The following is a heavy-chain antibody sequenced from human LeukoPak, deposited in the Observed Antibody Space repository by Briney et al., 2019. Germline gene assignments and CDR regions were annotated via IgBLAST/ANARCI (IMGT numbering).Heavy chain of an antibody. CDR2: IYYSGST. V-gene: IGHV4-39*02. J-gene: IGHJ4*02. Sequence: KPSETLSLTCTVSGGSISSTSYYWGWIRQPPGKGLEWIGNIYYSGSTYYNPSLNSRVTISVDTSKNQFSLKLSSVAAADTAVYYCARDRDGYNSHFDYWGQGTLVTVSS. D-gene: IGHD5-24*01. CDR1: GGSISSTSYY. CDR3: ARDRDGYNSHFDY.